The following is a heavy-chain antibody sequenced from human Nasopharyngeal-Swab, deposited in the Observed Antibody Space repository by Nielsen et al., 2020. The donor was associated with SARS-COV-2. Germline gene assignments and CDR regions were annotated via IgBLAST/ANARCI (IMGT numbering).Heavy chain of an antibody. J-gene: IGHJ4*02. CDR3: GRAGSYRIDY. CDR1: GFTFSSYW. V-gene: IGHV3-74*01. D-gene: IGHD1-14*01. Sequence: GESLKISCVASGFTFSSYWMQWVRQPPGKGLEWVARINSDGRTKDHADSLQGRFTIARDNAKNEVYLQLNGLRDEDTVVYYCGRAGSYRIDYWGQGTLVTVSS. CDR2: INSDGRTK.